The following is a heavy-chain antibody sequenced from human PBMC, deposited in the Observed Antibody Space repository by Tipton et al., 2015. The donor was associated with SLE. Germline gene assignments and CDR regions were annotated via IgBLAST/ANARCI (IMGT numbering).Heavy chain of an antibody. Sequence: TLSLTCTVSGDSISSYYWSWIRQPPGKGLEWIGYIYDSGSTNYNPSLKSRVTISVDTSKNQFSLKLSSVTAADTAVYYCARMDRGSSPPWGAFDYWGQGTLVTVSS. CDR1: GDSISSYY. J-gene: IGHJ4*02. CDR2: IYDSGST. CDR3: ARMDRGSSPPWGAFDY. V-gene: IGHV4-59*01. D-gene: IGHD3-10*01.